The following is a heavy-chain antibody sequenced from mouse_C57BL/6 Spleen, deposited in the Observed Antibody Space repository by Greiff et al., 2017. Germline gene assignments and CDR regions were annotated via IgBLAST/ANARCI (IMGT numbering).Heavy chain of an antibody. Sequence: EVQVVESGGGLVKPGGSLKLSCAASGFTFSDYGMHWVRQAPEKGLEWVAYISSGSSTIYYADTVKGRFTISRDNAKNTLFLQMTSLRSEDTAMYYCARGGLRHAMDYWGQGTSVTVSS. V-gene: IGHV5-17*01. J-gene: IGHJ4*01. CDR2: ISSGSSTI. CDR1: GFTFSDYG. CDR3: ARGGLRHAMDY. D-gene: IGHD2-4*01.